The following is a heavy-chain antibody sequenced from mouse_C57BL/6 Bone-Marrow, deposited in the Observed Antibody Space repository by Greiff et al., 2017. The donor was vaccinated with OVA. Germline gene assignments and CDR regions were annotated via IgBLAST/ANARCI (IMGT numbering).Heavy chain of an antibody. J-gene: IGHJ4*01. CDR2: ISSGGSYT. V-gene: IGHV5-6*02. CDR1: GFTFSSYG. CDR3: ARRYYGSLYAMDY. Sequence: EVKLMESGGDLVKPGGSLKLSCAASGFTFSSYGMSWVRQTPDKRLEWVATISSGGSYTYYPDSVKGRFTISRDNAKNTLYLQMSSLKSEDTAMYYCARRYYGSLYAMDYWGQGTSVTVSS. D-gene: IGHD1-1*01.